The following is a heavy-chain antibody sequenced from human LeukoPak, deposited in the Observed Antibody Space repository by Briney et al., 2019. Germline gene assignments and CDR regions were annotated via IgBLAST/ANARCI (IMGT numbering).Heavy chain of an antibody. Sequence: SETLSLTCTVSGGSISSYYWSWIRQPAGKGLEWIGRIYTSGSTNYNPSLKSRVTMSVDTSKNQFSLKLSSVTAADTAVYYCARDGTGYSGYDSGSYYYYYGMDVWGQGTTVTVSS. V-gene: IGHV4-4*07. CDR2: IYTSGST. D-gene: IGHD5-12*01. CDR1: GGSISSYY. CDR3: ARDGTGYSGYDSGSYYYYYGMDV. J-gene: IGHJ6*02.